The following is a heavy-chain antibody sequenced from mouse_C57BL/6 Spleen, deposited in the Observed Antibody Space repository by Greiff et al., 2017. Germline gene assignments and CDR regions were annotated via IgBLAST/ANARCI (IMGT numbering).Heavy chain of an antibody. D-gene: IGHD1-1*01. J-gene: IGHJ2*01. CDR2: IDPSDSYT. Sequence: QVQLQQPGAELVMPGASVKLSCKASGYTFTSYWMHWVKQRPGQGLEWIGEIDPSDSYTNYNQKFKGKSKLTVDKSSSTAYMQLSSLTSEDSAVYYCARFYYGSSYGYLDYWGQGTTLTVSS. V-gene: IGHV1-69*01. CDR3: ARFYYGSSYGYLDY. CDR1: GYTFTSYW.